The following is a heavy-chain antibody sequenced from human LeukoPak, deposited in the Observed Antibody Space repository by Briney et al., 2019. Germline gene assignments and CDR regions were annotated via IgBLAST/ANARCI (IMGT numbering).Heavy chain of an antibody. V-gene: IGHV1-18*01. CDR1: GYTFTSYG. CDR2: MSSYNGNT. D-gene: IGHD2-2*01. J-gene: IGHJ3*02. Sequence: ASVKVSCKASGYTFTSYGISWVRQAPGQGLEGMGWMSSYNGNTNYAPKLQGRVTMTTDTSTSTAYMELRSLRSDDTAVYYCARVAVYCSSTSCYGAFDIWGQGTMVTVSS. CDR3: ARVAVYCSSTSCYGAFDI.